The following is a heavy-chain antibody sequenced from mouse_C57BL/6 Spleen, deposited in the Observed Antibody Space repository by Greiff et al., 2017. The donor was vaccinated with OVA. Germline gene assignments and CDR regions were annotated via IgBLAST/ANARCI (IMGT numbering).Heavy chain of an antibody. CDR3: ALTTVVATPFDY. Sequence: QVHVKQPGAELVKPGASVKVSCKASGYTFTSYWMHWVKQRPGQGLEWIGRIHPSDSDTNYNQKFKGKATLTVDKSSSTAYMQLSSLTSEDSAVYYCALTTVVATPFDYWGQGTTLTVSS. CDR2: IHPSDSDT. J-gene: IGHJ2*01. V-gene: IGHV1-74*01. CDR1: GYTFTSYW. D-gene: IGHD1-1*01.